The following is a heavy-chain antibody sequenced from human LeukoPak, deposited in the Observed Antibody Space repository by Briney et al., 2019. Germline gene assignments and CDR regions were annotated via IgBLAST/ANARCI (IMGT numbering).Heavy chain of an antibody. CDR3: ATLPDTDYYYYGMDV. V-gene: IGHV4-39*01. CDR2: IYYSGST. Sequence: SETLSLTCTVSGGSISSSSYYWGWIRQPPGKGLEWIGSIYYSGSTYYNPSLKSRVTISVDTSKNQFSLKLSSVTAADTAVYYCATLPDTDYYYYGMDVWGQGTTVTVSS. J-gene: IGHJ6*02. CDR1: GGSISSSSYY.